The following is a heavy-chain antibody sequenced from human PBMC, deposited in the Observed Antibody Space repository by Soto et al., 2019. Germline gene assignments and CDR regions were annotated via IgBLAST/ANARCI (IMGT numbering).Heavy chain of an antibody. CDR1: CGSIISSSYY. D-gene: IGHD3-3*01. CDR3: ARLTTLPNYDFWSDYPYYFDY. J-gene: IGHJ4*02. V-gene: IGHV4-39*01. CDR2: IYYSGST. Sequence: PSETLSLTCTFSCGSIISSSYYWGWIRQPPGKGLEWIGSIYYSGSTYYNPSLKSRVTISVDTSKNQFSLKLSSVTAADTAVYYCARLTTLPNYDFWSDYPYYFDYWGQGTLVTVS.